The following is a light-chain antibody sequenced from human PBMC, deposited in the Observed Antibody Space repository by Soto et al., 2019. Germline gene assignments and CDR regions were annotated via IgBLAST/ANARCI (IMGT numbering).Light chain of an antibody. Sequence: QSVLPKPPSVSGAPGQRVTISCTGSSSNIGAGYDVHWYQQLPGTAPKLLIYGNSNRPSGVPDRVSGSKSGTSASLAITGLQAEDEAYYYCQSYDSSLSAVVFGGGTKVTVL. CDR3: QSYDSSLSAVV. CDR1: SSNIGAGYD. V-gene: IGLV1-40*01. CDR2: GNS. J-gene: IGLJ2*01.